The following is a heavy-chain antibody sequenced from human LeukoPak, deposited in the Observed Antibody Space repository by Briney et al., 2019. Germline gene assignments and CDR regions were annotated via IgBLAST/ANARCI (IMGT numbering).Heavy chain of an antibody. J-gene: IGHJ3*01. D-gene: IGHD5-24*01. CDR2: ISSSGNNA. CDR1: GFTFRDAA. V-gene: IGHV3-23*01. CDR3: AKDIQLST. Sequence: PGGSLRLSCAVSGFTFRDAAMTWVRQAPAKGLEWVSLISSSGNNAYYADSVKGRFTISRDNSKNTLSLQMNSLRVEDTAIYYCAKDIQLSTWGLGTMVTVSS.